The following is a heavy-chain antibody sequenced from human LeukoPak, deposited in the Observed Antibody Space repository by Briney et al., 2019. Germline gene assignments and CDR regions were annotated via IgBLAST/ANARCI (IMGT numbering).Heavy chain of an antibody. V-gene: IGHV3-33*01. Sequence: GRSLRLSCAASGFTFSSYGMHWVRQAPGKGLEWVAVIWYDGSNKYYADSVKGRFTISRDNSKNTLYLQMNSLRAEDTAVYYCARAAEEGRYFDWLSPGYGMDVLGQGTTVTVSS. CDR2: IWYDGSNK. D-gene: IGHD3-9*01. CDR1: GFTFSSYG. J-gene: IGHJ6*02. CDR3: ARAAEEGRYFDWLSPGYGMDV.